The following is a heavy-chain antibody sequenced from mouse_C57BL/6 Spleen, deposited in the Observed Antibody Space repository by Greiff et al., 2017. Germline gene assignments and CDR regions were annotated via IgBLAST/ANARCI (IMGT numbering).Heavy chain of an antibody. CDR2: IRNKANGYTT. J-gene: IGHJ2*01. CDR3: SSYGGLGIDY. Sequence: EVQVVESVGGLVQPGGSLSLSCAASGFTFTDSYMSWVRQPPGKALEWFGFIRNKANGYTTEYSASVKGRFTISRDNSQCILYLRMNALRAENSATDCCSSYGGLGIDYWGQGTTLTVSS. D-gene: IGHD6-2*01. V-gene: IGHV7-3*01. CDR1: GFTFTDSY.